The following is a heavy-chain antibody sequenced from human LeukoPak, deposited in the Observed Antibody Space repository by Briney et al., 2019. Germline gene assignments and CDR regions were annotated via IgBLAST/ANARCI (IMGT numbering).Heavy chain of an antibody. Sequence: GSLRLSCVPSRFTFSNYWMIWVRQPPGKGLEWMGEINHSGSTNYNPSLKSRVTISVDTSKNQFSLKLSSVTAADTAVYYCARPVAYSGSYIYWGQGILVTVSS. CDR1: RFTFSNYW. D-gene: IGHD1-26*01. V-gene: IGHV4-34*01. CDR3: ARPVAYSGSYIY. J-gene: IGHJ4*02. CDR2: INHSGST.